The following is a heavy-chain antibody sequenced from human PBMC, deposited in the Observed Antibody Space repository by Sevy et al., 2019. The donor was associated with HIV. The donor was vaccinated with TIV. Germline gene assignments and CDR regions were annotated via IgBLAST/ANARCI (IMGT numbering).Heavy chain of an antibody. CDR3: AKEGTGGEIDY. D-gene: IGHD2-8*02. CDR2: ISYDGSNK. V-gene: IGHV3-30*18. Sequence: GGSLRLSCAASGFTFSSYGMHWVRQAPGKGLEWVAVISYDGSNKYYADSVKRRFTISRDNSKNTLYLQMNSLRAEDTAVYYCAKEGTGGEIDYWGQGTLVTVSS. CDR1: GFTFSSYG. J-gene: IGHJ4*02.